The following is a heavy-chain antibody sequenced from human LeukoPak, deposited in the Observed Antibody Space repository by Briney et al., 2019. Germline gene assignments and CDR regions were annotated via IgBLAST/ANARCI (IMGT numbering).Heavy chain of an antibody. Sequence: SETLSLTCTVSGGSISSSSYYWGCIRQPPGKGLEWIGSIYYSGSTYYNPSLKSRVTISVDTSKNQFSLRLSSVTAADTALYYCARLYCSSTSCWGLDYWGQGTLVTVSS. V-gene: IGHV4-39*01. J-gene: IGHJ4*02. CDR3: ARLYCSSTSCWGLDY. CDR1: GGSISSSSYY. CDR2: IYYSGST. D-gene: IGHD2-2*01.